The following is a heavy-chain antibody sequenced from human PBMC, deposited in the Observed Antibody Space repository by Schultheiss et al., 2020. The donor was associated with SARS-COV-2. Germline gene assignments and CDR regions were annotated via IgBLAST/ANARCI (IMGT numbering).Heavy chain of an antibody. J-gene: IGHJ4*02. CDR3: ARGGPGEGSTGAIGDY. CDR1: GGSFSGYY. V-gene: IGHV4-34*01. Sequence: SETLSPTCAVYGGSFSGYYWSWIRQSPGKGLEWIGEIYHSGSTNYNPSLKSRVTISIDTSNNQFSLKLSSVTAADTAVYYCARGGPGEGSTGAIGDYWGQGTLVTVSS. CDR2: IYHSGST. D-gene: IGHD3-10*01.